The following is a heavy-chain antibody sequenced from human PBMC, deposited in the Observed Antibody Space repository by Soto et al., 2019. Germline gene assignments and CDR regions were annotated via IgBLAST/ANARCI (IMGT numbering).Heavy chain of an antibody. CDR3: AKVLRLNSSRPFDPPSYYYYYGMDV. V-gene: IGHV3-7*03. D-gene: IGHD2-8*01. CDR2: INQDGSVR. CDR1: GLTFSNYW. J-gene: IGHJ6*02. Sequence: PGGSLRLSCAASGLTFSNYWMSWVRQAPGKGLEWVANINQDGSVRSYVDSVKGRFTISRDNPKKTLYLQMNSRRAEDTAVYYCAKVLRLNSSRPFDPPSYYYYYGMDVWGQGTTVTVSS.